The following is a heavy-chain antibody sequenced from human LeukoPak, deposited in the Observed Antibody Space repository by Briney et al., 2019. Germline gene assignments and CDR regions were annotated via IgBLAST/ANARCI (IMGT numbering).Heavy chain of an antibody. CDR1: GFTFSSYS. Sequence: GGSLRLSCAASGFTFSSYSMNWVRQAPGKGLEWVSSISSSSSYIYYADSVKGRFTISRDNAKNSLYLQMNSLRAADTAVYYCARGRSRMLASSGWSLPYGYWGQGTLVTVSS. D-gene: IGHD6-19*01. CDR2: ISSSSSYI. V-gene: IGHV3-21*01. CDR3: ARGRSRMLASSGWSLPYGY. J-gene: IGHJ4*02.